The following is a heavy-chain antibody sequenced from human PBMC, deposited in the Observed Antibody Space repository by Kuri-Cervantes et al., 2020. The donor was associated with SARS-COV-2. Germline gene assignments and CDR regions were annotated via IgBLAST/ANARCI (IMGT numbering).Heavy chain of an antibody. CDR3: AREGRRGYSSSGNPEDHSAMDV. J-gene: IGHJ6*02. V-gene: IGHV3-7*01. CDR1: GFTFSTYA. CDR2: IKQDGSEK. D-gene: IGHD5-12*01. Sequence: GESLKISCAASGFTFSTYAMSWVRQAPGKGLERVADIKQDGSEKYYVDSVKGRFTISRDNAKKSLYLQMNSLRAEDTAVFYCAREGRRGYSSSGNPEDHSAMDVWGQGTTVTVSS.